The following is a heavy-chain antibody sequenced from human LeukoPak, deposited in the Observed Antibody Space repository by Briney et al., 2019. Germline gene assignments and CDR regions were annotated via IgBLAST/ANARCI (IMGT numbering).Heavy chain of an antibody. D-gene: IGHD6-13*01. J-gene: IGHJ3*02. CDR2: IKQDGSEK. Sequence: PGGSLRLSCAASGFTFSGYWMSWVRQAPGKGLEWVANIKQDGSEKYYVDSVKGRFTISRDNAKNSLFLQMNSLRAEDTAVYYCARDWQWPQLDGDAFDIWGQGTMVTVSS. CDR1: GFTFSGYW. V-gene: IGHV3-7*04. CDR3: ARDWQWPQLDGDAFDI.